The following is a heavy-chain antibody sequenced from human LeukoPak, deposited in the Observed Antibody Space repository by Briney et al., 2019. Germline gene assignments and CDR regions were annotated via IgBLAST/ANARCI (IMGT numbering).Heavy chain of an antibody. CDR3: ARDHPPDIVVVVAARTPWFDP. V-gene: IGHV3-48*03. D-gene: IGHD2-15*01. Sequence: GGSLRLSCAASGFTFSSYEMNWVRQAPGKGLEWVSYISSSGSTIYYADSVKGRFTISRDNAKNSLYLQMHSLRAEDTAVYYCARDHPPDIVVVVAARTPWFDPWGQGTLVTVSS. CDR2: ISSSGSTI. CDR1: GFTFSSYE. J-gene: IGHJ5*02.